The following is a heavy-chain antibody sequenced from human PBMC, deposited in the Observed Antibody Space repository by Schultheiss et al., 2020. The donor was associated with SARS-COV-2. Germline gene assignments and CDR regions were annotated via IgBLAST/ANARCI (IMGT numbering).Heavy chain of an antibody. Sequence: SETLSLTCTVSDGSISSGDYYWSWVRQHPGKGLEWIGNIYYSGSTYYNPSLESRVSFSVDASKNHFSLKLSSVTAADTAVYYCARGRVRGVIFNWFDPWGQGTLVTVSS. D-gene: IGHD3-10*01. CDR3: ARGRVRGVIFNWFDP. CDR1: DGSISSGDYY. CDR2: IYYSGST. V-gene: IGHV4-31*03. J-gene: IGHJ5*02.